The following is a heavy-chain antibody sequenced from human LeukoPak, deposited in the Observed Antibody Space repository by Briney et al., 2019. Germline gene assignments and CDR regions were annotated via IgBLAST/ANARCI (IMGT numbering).Heavy chain of an antibody. Sequence: SETLSLTCSVSGGSISSYYWSWIRQPAGKGLDWIGRIYTSGSTNYNPSLKSRLTMSVDTSKNEISLNLTSVTAADTAVYYCAKDAHDSSGRAFDIWGQGTMVSVST. J-gene: IGHJ3*02. CDR1: GGSISSYY. CDR3: AKDAHDSSGRAFDI. V-gene: IGHV4-4*07. CDR2: IYTSGST. D-gene: IGHD3-22*01.